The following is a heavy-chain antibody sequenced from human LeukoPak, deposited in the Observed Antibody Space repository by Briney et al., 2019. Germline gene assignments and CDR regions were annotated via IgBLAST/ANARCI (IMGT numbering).Heavy chain of an antibody. J-gene: IGHJ4*02. CDR1: GGSISSYY. Sequence: SETLSLTCTVPGGSISSYYWSWIRQPPGKGLEWIGTIFYSGSTYYNPSLKSRVAISVDTSKNHFSLKLSSVTAADTAVYYCARLAGPRNFINYWGQGTLVTVSS. CDR3: ARLAGPRNFINY. V-gene: IGHV4-39*02. D-gene: IGHD6-19*01. CDR2: IFYSGST.